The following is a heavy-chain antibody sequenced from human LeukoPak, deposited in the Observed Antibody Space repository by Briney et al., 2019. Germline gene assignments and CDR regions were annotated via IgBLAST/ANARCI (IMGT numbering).Heavy chain of an antibody. V-gene: IGHV1-69*13. Sequence: ASVKVSCKATGGTFSSYAISWVRQAPGQGLEWMGGIIPIFGTANYAQKSQGRVTITADESTSTAYMELSSLRSEDTAVYYCAREGFGYNSGFDYWGQGTLVTVSS. CDR3: AREGFGYNSGFDY. CDR2: IIPIFGTA. J-gene: IGHJ4*02. D-gene: IGHD3-10*01. CDR1: GGTFSSYA.